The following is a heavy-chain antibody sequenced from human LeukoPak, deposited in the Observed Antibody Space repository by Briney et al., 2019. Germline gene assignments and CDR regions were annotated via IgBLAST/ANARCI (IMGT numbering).Heavy chain of an antibody. D-gene: IGHD2-15*01. CDR1: GGSFSSYY. J-gene: IGHJ5*02. V-gene: IGHV4-59*10. CDR3: ARQGRGVGWFDP. Sequence: SETLSLTCAVYGGSFSSYYWSWIRQPAGKGLEWIGRIYTSGSTNYNPSLKSRVTMSVDTSKNQFSLKLSSVTAADTAVYYCARQGRGVGWFDPWGQGTLVTVSS. CDR2: IYTSGST.